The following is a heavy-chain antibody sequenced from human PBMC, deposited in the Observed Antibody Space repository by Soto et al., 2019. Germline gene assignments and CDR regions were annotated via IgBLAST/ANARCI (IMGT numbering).Heavy chain of an antibody. CDR3: ARDIAYVNWFDP. V-gene: IGHV3-21*01. J-gene: IGHJ5*02. CDR1: GFTFSSYS. Sequence: PGGSLRLSCAASGFTFSSYSMNWVRQAPGKGLEWVSSISSSSSYIYYADSVKGRFTISRDNAKNSLYLQMNSLRAEDTAVYYCARDIAYVNWFDPWGQGTLVTVSS. D-gene: IGHD3-16*01. CDR2: ISSSSSYI.